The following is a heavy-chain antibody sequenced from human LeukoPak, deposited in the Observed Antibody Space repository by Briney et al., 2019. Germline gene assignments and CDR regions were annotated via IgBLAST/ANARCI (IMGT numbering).Heavy chain of an antibody. CDR2: ISDSGTTI. V-gene: IGHV3-48*03. Sequence: GGSLRLSCAAAGFTFSGHEMNWVRQAPGKGLEWVSYISDSGTTIYYADSVKGRFTISRDNAKNSLYLQMNSLRAEDTALYYCARGENFLSGAYQRAFDNWGQGTLVTVSS. J-gene: IGHJ4*02. D-gene: IGHD1-26*01. CDR1: GFTFSGHE. CDR3: ARGENFLSGAYQRAFDN.